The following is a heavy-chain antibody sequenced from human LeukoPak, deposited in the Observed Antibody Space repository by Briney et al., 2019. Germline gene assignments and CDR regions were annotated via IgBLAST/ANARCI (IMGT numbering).Heavy chain of an antibody. Sequence: GSLRLSCAASGFTFTDYGMHWIRQPPGKGLEWIGEINHSGSTNYNPSLKSRVTISVDTSKNQFSLKLSSVTAADTAVYYCARLNAITMVRGVIIPYFDYWGQEPWSPSPQ. CDR2: INHSGST. CDR3: ARLNAITMVRGVIIPYFDY. CDR1: GFTFTDYG. V-gene: IGHV4-34*01. D-gene: IGHD3-10*01. J-gene: IGHJ4*01.